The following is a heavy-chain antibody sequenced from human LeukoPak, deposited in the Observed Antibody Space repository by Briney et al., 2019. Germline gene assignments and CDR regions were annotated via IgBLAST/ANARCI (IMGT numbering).Heavy chain of an antibody. V-gene: IGHV2-5*02. Sequence: ESGPTLVNPTQTLTLTCTFSGFSLGTTGVSVSWIRQPPGKALEWLALIHWDDDKRYSPSLKSRLTITKDTSKSQVVLTMTNMDPVDTATYYCAHSLSMVAVISDESYFDSLGQGTPVTVSS. J-gene: IGHJ4*02. CDR1: GFSLGTTGVS. D-gene: IGHD3-22*01. CDR3: AHSLSMVAVISDESYFDS. CDR2: IHWDDDK.